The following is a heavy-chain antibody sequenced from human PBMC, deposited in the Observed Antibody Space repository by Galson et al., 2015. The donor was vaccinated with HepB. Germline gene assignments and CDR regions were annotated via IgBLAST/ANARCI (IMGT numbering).Heavy chain of an antibody. Sequence: SVKVSCKASGGTFSSYTISWVRQAPGQGLERMGRIIPILGIANYAQKFQGRVTITADKSTSTAYMELSSLRSEDTAVYYCARDAGKGVPFDYWGQGTLVTVSS. CDR1: GGTFSSYT. CDR2: IIPILGIA. J-gene: IGHJ4*02. V-gene: IGHV1-69*04. D-gene: IGHD4-23*01. CDR3: ARDAGKGVPFDY.